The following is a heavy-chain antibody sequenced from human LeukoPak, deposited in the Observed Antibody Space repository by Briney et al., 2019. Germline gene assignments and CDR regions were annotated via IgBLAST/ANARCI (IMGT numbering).Heavy chain of an antibody. J-gene: IGHJ4*02. CDR1: GYTFTGYY. V-gene: IGHV1-2*02. D-gene: IGHD3-16*02. Sequence: ASVKVSCKASGYTFTGYYMHWVRQAPGQGLEWMGWTNPNSGGTNYAQKFQGRVTMTRDTSISTAYMELSRLRSDDTAVYYCARARFGGVIVISPHFDYWGQGTLVTVSS. CDR3: ARARFGGVIVISPHFDY. CDR2: TNPNSGGT.